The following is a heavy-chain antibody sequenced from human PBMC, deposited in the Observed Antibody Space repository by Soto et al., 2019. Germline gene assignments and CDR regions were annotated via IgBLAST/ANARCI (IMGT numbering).Heavy chain of an antibody. Sequence: LGESLKISCKGSGYSFTSYWISWVRQMPGKGLEWMGRIDPSDSYTNYSPSFQGHVTISADKSISTAYLQWSSLKASDTAMYYCARLPDYYGSGSYPRGAFDIWGQGTMVTVSS. D-gene: IGHD3-10*01. V-gene: IGHV5-10-1*01. CDR3: ARLPDYYGSGSYPRGAFDI. CDR1: GYSFTSYW. CDR2: IDPSDSYT. J-gene: IGHJ3*02.